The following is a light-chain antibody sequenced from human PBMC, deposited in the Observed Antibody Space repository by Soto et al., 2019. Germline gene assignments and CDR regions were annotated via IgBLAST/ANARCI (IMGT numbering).Light chain of an antibody. CDR1: QSISNN. Sequence: EIVMTQSPAALSVSPGDRATLSCRASQSISNNLAWYQHRPGQAPRLLIYYAPTRASGIPARFSGSGFRTEFSLTISSLQSEDFAVYFCQQYDDWPITFGQGTRLEIK. J-gene: IGKJ5*01. CDR2: YAP. CDR3: QQYDDWPIT. V-gene: IGKV3-15*01.